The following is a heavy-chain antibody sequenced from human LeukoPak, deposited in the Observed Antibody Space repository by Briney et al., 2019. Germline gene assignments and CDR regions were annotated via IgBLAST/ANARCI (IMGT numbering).Heavy chain of an antibody. D-gene: IGHD3-22*01. CDR1: GFTFSSYS. CDR2: INHSGST. V-gene: IGHV4-34*01. J-gene: IGHJ4*02. CDR3: VRERASYYDRSGYIY. Sequence: GSLRLSCAASGFTFSSYSMNWVRQPPGKGLEWIGEINHSGSTNYNPSLKSRVTISVDTSKNQFSLNLSSVTAADTAVYYCVRERASYYDRSGYIYWGQGILVTVSS.